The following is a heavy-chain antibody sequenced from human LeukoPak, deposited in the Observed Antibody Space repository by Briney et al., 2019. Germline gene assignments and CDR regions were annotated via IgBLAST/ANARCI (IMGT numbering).Heavy chain of an antibody. J-gene: IGHJ4*02. V-gene: IGHV4-38-2*02. CDR1: GYSISSGYY. CDR3: ARHLAYSSSWGFGGLY. CDR2: IYHSGST. Sequence: SETLSLTCTVSGYSISSGYYWGWIRQPPGKGLECIGSIYHSGSTYYNPSLKSRVTISVDTSKNQFSLKLSSVTAADTAVYYCARHLAYSSSWGFGGLYWGQGTLVTVSS. D-gene: IGHD6-6*01.